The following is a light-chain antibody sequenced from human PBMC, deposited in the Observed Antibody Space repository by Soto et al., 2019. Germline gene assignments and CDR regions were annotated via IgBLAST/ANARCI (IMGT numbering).Light chain of an antibody. Sequence: EIVMTQSPATLSVSPGERATLSCRASQSGSSNLAWYQQNPGQAPRLLIYNASIRATGIAARFSASGSGTEFTLTISSLQSEDFAVYYCQQYNNWPPWTFGQGTKVDIK. CDR3: QQYNNWPPWT. V-gene: IGKV3-15*01. CDR1: QSGSSN. CDR2: NAS. J-gene: IGKJ1*01.